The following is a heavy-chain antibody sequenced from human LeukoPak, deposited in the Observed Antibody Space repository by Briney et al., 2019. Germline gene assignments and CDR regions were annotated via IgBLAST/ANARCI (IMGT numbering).Heavy chain of an antibody. CDR3: ARVGDYGDYHPFDY. CDR2: TYYRSKWYN. D-gene: IGHD4-17*01. V-gene: IGHV6-1*01. J-gene: IGHJ4*02. Sequence: SQTLSLTCAISGDSVSSNSADWNWIRQSPSIGLEWLGRTYYRSKWYNDYVESVKSRITINPDTSKDQFSLQLNSVTPEDTAVYYCARVGDYGDYHPFDYWGQGTLVTVSS. CDR1: GDSVSSNSAD.